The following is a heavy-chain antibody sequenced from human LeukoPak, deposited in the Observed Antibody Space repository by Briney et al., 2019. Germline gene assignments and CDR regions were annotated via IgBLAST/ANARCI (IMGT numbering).Heavy chain of an antibody. CDR2: INWNGGST. CDR1: GFTFDDYG. Sequence: GGSLRLSCAASGFTFDDYGMSWVRQAPGKGLEWVSGINWNGGSTGYADSVKGRFTISRDNAKNSLYLQMNSLRAEDTALYYCARQVGLTYSGSYYFDYWGQGTLVTVSS. CDR3: ARQVGLTYSGSYYFDY. V-gene: IGHV3-20*04. D-gene: IGHD1-26*01. J-gene: IGHJ4*02.